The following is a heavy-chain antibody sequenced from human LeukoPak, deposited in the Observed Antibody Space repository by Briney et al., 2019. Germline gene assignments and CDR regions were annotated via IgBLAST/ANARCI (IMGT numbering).Heavy chain of an antibody. CDR2: ISTNGVTT. D-gene: IGHD5-12*01. CDR1: GFTFSSYA. J-gene: IGHJ4*02. V-gene: IGHV3-64*01. Sequence: PGGSLRLSCAASGFTFSSYAMHWVRQAPGKGLEYVSAISTNGVTTYYANSVKGRFTISRDNSKNTLYLQMGSLRGEDMAVYYCARADSGPSFPPDYWGQGTLVTVSS. CDR3: ARADSGPSFPPDY.